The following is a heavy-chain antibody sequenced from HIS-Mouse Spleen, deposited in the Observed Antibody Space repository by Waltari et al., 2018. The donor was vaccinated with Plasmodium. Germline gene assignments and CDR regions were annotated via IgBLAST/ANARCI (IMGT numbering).Heavy chain of an antibody. V-gene: IGHV4-34*01. D-gene: IGHD5-12*01. CDR3: ARGPGDIVATTFDY. CDR1: GGSFSGYY. J-gene: IGHJ4*02. Sequence: QVQLQQWGAGLLTPSETLSLTCAVYGGSFSGYYWSWIRQPPGKGLEWIGESNHSGTNNYNPSLKSRVTISVDTSKNQFSLKLSAVTAADTAVYYCARGPGDIVATTFDYWGQGTLVTVSS. CDR2: SNHSGTN.